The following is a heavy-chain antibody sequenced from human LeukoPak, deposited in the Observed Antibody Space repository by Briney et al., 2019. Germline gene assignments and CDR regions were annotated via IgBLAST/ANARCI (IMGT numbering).Heavy chain of an antibody. J-gene: IGHJ4*02. D-gene: IGHD6-13*01. Sequence: GGSLRLSCTASGVTFGDYAMSWVRQAPGKGLEWVGFIRSKAYGGTTEYAASVKGRFTISRDDSKSIAYLQMNSLKTEDTAVYYCTMAAAGKPFDYRGQGTLVTVSS. CDR3: TMAAAGKPFDY. V-gene: IGHV3-49*04. CDR2: IRSKAYGGTT. CDR1: GVTFGDYA.